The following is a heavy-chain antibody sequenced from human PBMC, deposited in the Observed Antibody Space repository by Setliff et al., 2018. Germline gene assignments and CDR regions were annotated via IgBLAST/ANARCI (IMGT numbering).Heavy chain of an antibody. D-gene: IGHD3-9*01. CDR2: INPSGGST. Sequence: ASVKVSCKASGYTFTSYYMHWVRQAPGQGLEWMGIINPSGGSTSYAQKFQGRVTMTEDTSTDTAYMELSSLRAEDTAVYYCAKETTRGLTGHYYYYGMDVWGQGTTVTVSS. V-gene: IGHV1-46*01. J-gene: IGHJ6*02. CDR3: AKETTRGLTGHYYYYGMDV. CDR1: GYTFTSYY.